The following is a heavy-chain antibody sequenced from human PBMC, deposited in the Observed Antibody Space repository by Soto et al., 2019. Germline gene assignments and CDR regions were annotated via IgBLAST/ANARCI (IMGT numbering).Heavy chain of an antibody. CDR3: VLWLSHQWLLTSRVTPTTSHYFDY. D-gene: IGHD6-19*01. CDR1: GFTFSSYA. J-gene: IGHJ4*02. Sequence: PGGSLRLSCAASGFTFSSYAMSWVRQAPGEGLEWVSAVSRSGDNTYHADSVKGRFTISRDKSISTAYLQWSSLKASDTAMYYCVLWLSHQWLLTSRVTPTTSHYFDYWGQGTLVTVSS. CDR2: VSRSGDNT. V-gene: IGHV3-23*01.